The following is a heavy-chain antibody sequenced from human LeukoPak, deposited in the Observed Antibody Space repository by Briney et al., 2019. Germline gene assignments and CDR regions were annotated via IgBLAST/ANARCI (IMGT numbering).Heavy chain of an antibody. J-gene: IGHJ4*02. V-gene: IGHV4-39*01. Sequence: SETLSLTCSLSGASISGGTYYWGWIRQPPGKGLEWLGSIYYTGSTYDNPSLKSRVTISVDTSKNQFSLKLSSVTAADTAVYYCARRGGSGRAFDYWGQGTLVTVSS. CDR2: IYYTGST. CDR1: GASISGGTYY. D-gene: IGHD1-26*01. CDR3: ARRGGSGRAFDY.